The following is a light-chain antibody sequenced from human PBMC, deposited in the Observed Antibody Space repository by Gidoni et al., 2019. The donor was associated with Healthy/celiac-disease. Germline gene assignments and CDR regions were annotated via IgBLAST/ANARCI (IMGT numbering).Light chain of an antibody. Sequence: DIQLTQSPSTLAASVGDRVTITCRASQSISSWLSWYQQKPGKAPKLLIYKASSLESGVPSRFSGSGSGTEFTLTISSLQPDDFATYYCQQYNSYALTFGGGTKVEIK. V-gene: IGKV1-5*03. CDR3: QQYNSYALT. J-gene: IGKJ4*01. CDR1: QSISSW. CDR2: KAS.